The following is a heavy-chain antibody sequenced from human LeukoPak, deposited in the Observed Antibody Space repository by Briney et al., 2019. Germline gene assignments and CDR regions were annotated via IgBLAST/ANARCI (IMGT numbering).Heavy chain of an antibody. CDR1: GFTFSKFG. D-gene: IGHD6-13*01. V-gene: IGHV3-30*02. J-gene: IGHJ6*02. Sequence: PGGSLRLSCASSGFTFSKFGMYWVRQAPGKGLEWVAYIQYDGRNEYYTDSVKGRFTISRDNSKNTLFLQMNSLRAEDTAVYYCANLKAAAGTNYYYYGMDVWGQGTTVTVSS. CDR3: ANLKAAAGTNYYYYGMDV. CDR2: IQYDGRNE.